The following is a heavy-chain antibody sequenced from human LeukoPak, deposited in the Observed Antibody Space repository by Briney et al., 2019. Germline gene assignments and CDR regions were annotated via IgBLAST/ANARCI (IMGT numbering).Heavy chain of an antibody. CDR2: IYTSGST. J-gene: IGHJ4*02. Sequence: PSETLSLTCTVSGGSISSYYWSWIRQPAGKGLEWIGRIYTSGSTNYNPSLKSRVTMSVDTSKNQFSLKLSSVTAADTAVYYCARDSGAYCGGDCYPTAGNYFDYWGQGTLVTVSS. D-gene: IGHD2-21*02. CDR3: ARDSGAYCGGDCYPTAGNYFDY. CDR1: GGSISSYY. V-gene: IGHV4-4*07.